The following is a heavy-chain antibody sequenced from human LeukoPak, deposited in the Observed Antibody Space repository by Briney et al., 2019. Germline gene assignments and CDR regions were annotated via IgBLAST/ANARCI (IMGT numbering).Heavy chain of an antibody. J-gene: IGHJ3*02. Sequence: PSETLSLTCTVSGGSISSSSYYWGWIRQPPGKGLEWIGSIYSSGSTYYNPSLKSRVTISVDTSKNQFSLKLSSVTAADTAVYYCARDDIIAATAFDIWGQGTMVTVSS. CDR1: GGSISSSSYY. V-gene: IGHV4-39*07. D-gene: IGHD6-6*01. CDR3: ARDDIIAATAFDI. CDR2: IYSSGST.